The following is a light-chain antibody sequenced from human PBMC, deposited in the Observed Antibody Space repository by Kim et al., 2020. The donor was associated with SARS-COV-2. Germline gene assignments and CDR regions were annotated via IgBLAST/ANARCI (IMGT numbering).Light chain of an antibody. Sequence: DIQMTQSPSSLSASVGDRVTITCRASQGISEDLAWYHQKPGKAPKSLIYAASNLQSGVSSKFSGSGSGRDFILTISSLQPEDSATYYCQQYNSYPLTFGGGTKVEIK. J-gene: IGKJ4*01. CDR1: QGISED. CDR2: AAS. V-gene: IGKV1-16*02. CDR3: QQYNSYPLT.